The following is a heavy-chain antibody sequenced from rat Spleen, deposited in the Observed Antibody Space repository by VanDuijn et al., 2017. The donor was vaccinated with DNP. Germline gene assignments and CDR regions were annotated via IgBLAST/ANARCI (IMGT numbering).Heavy chain of an antibody. Sequence: EVKLVESGGGLVQPGRSLKLSCAASGFTFSNFGMAWDRQAPTKGLEWVASISNSGASTYYRDSGQGRFTISRDNAKSTLYLQMDSLRSEDTATYYCTTGAGSPWGQGTSVTVSS. CDR3: TTGAGSP. V-gene: IGHV5-19*01. CDR1: GFTFSNFG. CDR2: ISNSGAST. J-gene: IGHJ4*01. D-gene: IGHD1-4*01.